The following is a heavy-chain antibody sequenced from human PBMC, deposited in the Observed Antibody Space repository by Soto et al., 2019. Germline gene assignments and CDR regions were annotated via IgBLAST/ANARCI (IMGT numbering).Heavy chain of an antibody. Sequence: QVQLVQSGAEVKKPGSSVKVSCKASGGTFSSYAISWVRQAPGQGLEWMGGIIPIFGTANYAQKFQGRVTINADESTSTSYRELSSLRSEDRAVYYGARSRQVTMVRGPHYYYYGMDVWGQGTTVTVSS. J-gene: IGHJ6*02. V-gene: IGHV1-69*01. CDR3: ARSRQVTMVRGPHYYYYGMDV. D-gene: IGHD3-10*01. CDR1: GGTFSSYA. CDR2: IIPIFGTA.